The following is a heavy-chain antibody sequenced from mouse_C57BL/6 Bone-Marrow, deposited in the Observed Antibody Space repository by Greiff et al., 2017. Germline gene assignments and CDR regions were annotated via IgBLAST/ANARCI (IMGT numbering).Heavy chain of an antibody. D-gene: IGHD1-1*01. V-gene: IGHV1-12*01. J-gene: IGHJ1*03. CDR3: ARRDYYGSSYWYFDV. Sequence: QVQLQQSGAELVRPGASVKMSCKASGYTFTSYNMHWVKQTPRQGLEWIGAIYPGNGATSYNQKFKGKATLTVDKSSSTAYMQLSSLTSEDSAGYFCARRDYYGSSYWYFDVWGTGSTVTVSS. CDR2: IYPGNGAT. CDR1: GYTFTSYN.